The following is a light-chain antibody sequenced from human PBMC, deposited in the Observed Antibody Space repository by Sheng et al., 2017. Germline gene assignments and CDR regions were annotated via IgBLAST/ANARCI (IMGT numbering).Light chain of an antibody. CDR2: GAS. V-gene: IGKV3-20*01. Sequence: EIVLTQSPGTLSLSPGERATLSCRASQSVSSNNLAWYQQKPGQAPRLLIYGASSRATGIPDRFSGSESGTDFTLTISRLEPEDFAVYHCQQYGTSFTFGPGTKVD. CDR1: QSVSSNN. CDR3: QQYGTSFT. J-gene: IGKJ3*01.